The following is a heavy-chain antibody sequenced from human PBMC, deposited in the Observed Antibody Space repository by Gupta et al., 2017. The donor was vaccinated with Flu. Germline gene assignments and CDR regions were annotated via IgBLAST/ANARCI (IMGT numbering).Heavy chain of an antibody. CDR2: IDHSGGT. V-gene: IGHV4-34*01. CDR1: NASLSGSY. J-gene: IGHJ5*02. Sequence: QVQLQQWGAGLLKPSETLSLTCAVYNASLSGSYWSWIRQPPGKGPEWIGEIDHSGGTNYNPSRKSRVTMSVDTSKNQFSLNLYSVTAADTAIYYCTRLGGFTVGYNWFDPWGQGTLVPVSS. D-gene: IGHD4-11*01. CDR3: TRLGGFTVGYNWFDP.